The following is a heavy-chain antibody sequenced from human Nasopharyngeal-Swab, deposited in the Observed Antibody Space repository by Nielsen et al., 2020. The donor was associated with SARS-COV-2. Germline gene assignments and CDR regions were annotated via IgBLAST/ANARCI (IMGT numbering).Heavy chain of an antibody. CDR3: AKAQPRTGIAVAESFDY. D-gene: IGHD6-19*01. CDR2: ISGSGGST. J-gene: IGHJ4*02. V-gene: IGHV3-23*01. Sequence: GGSLRLSCAASGFTFSSYAMSWVRQAPGKGLEGVSAISGSGGSTYYADSVKGRFTISRDNSKNTLYLQMNSLRAEDTAVYYCAKAQPRTGIAVAESFDYWGQGTLVTVSS. CDR1: GFTFSSYA.